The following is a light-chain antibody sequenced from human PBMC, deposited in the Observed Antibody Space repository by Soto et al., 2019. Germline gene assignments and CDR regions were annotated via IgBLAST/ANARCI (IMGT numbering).Light chain of an antibody. CDR1: QFVSSR. Sequence: DIVVTHSPATLSASPGERVTLSCRASQFVSSRLAWYQQRPGQVPRLLIYDTSTRAPGISARFSGSGSGTEFTLTISSLQSEDFAVYYCQEYIQSPPGMFGPGTTVDIK. CDR2: DTS. J-gene: IGKJ1*01. V-gene: IGKV3-15*01. CDR3: QEYIQSPPGM.